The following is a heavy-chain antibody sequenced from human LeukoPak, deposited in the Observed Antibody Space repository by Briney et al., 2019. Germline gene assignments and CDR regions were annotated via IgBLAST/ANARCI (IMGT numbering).Heavy chain of an antibody. CDR1: GYTFTGYY. CDR3: ARHGRFYDAFDI. J-gene: IGHJ3*02. V-gene: IGHV1-2*02. Sequence: ASVKVSCKASGYTFTGYYMHWVRQAPGQGLEWMGWINPNSGGTNYAQKFQGRVAMTGDTSISTAYMDLSRLRSDDAAVYYCARHGRFYDAFDIWRQGTMVTVSS. D-gene: IGHD3-3*01. CDR2: INPNSGGT.